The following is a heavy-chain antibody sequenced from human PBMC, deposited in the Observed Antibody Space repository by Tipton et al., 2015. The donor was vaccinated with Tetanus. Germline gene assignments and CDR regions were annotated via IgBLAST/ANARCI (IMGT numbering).Heavy chain of an antibody. V-gene: IGHV1-2*02. Sequence: QVQLVQSGAEVKKPGASVKVSCKASGYTFSGYLIHWVRQAPGQGLEWMGWIDPNSGATVYAQKFQGRVTMTRDTSISTAYMELRSLRSDDTAVYYCARDRGDYIYYGMDVWGPGTTVTVS. J-gene: IGHJ6*02. CDR1: GYTFSGYL. CDR3: ARDRGDYIYYGMDV. CDR2: IDPNSGAT. D-gene: IGHD3-22*01.